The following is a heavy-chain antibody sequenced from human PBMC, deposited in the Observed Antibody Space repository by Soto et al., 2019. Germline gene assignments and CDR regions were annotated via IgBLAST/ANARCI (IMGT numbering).Heavy chain of an antibody. V-gene: IGHV3-48*03. Sequence: GGSVRLSCAASGFTFSPYEMSWVRQAPGKGLEWISYISSSGSTIHYADSVKGRFSISRDNAKKSLFLQMNSLRAEDTAVYYCVREAPCSNGVCQFDYWGRGTLVTVPQ. D-gene: IGHD2-8*01. CDR2: ISSSGSTI. CDR3: VREAPCSNGVCQFDY. J-gene: IGHJ4*02. CDR1: GFTFSPYE.